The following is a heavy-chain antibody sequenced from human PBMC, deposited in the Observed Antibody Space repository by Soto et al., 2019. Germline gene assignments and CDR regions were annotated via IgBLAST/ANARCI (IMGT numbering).Heavy chain of an antibody. V-gene: IGHV1-3*05. CDR1: GYIFADYA. CDR2: IKAGNGDT. CDR3: ATSDWAW. D-gene: IGHD3-9*01. J-gene: IGHJ4*02. Sequence: QVQIVQSGAEEKNPGASVKLSCKTSGYIFADYAIHWVRQAHGQGLEWVGWIKAGNGDTRYSPKLQGRLTITRDISASSAYMELNGLKSADTGIYYCATSDWAWWGRGTLVTVSS.